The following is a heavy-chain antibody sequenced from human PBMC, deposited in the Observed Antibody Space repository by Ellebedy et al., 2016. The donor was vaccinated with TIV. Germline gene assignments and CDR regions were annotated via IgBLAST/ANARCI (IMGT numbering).Heavy chain of an antibody. D-gene: IGHD2/OR15-2a*01. Sequence: GESLKISXAASGFTFTNAWMSWVRQAPGKGLEWVGLISYLGNYDHYEDSVKGRFSISRDSSSNTVFLQMNSLRVEDTAVYYCAKDYSEGFYDNTLDGFDTWGRGTLVTVSS. CDR3: AKDYSEGFYDNTLDGFDT. CDR1: GFTFTNAW. V-gene: IGHV3-30*18. CDR2: ISYLGNYD. J-gene: IGHJ4*02.